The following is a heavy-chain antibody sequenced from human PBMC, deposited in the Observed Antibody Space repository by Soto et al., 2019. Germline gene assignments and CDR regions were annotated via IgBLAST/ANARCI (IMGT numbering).Heavy chain of an antibody. CDR1: GVSVSSGSYY. Sequence: SETLSLTCTVSGVSVSSGSYYWSWIRQPPGKGLEWIGYIYYSGSTNYNPSLKSRVTISVDTSKNQFSLKLSSVTAADTAVYYCARYSSSLNWFDPWGQGTLVTVSS. V-gene: IGHV4-61*01. J-gene: IGHJ5*02. CDR3: ARYSSSLNWFDP. CDR2: IYYSGST. D-gene: IGHD6-13*01.